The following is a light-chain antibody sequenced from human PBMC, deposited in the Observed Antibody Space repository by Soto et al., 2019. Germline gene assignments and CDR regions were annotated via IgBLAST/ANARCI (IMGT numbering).Light chain of an antibody. V-gene: IGLV2-8*01. Sequence: QSVLTQPPSASGSPGQSVTISCTGTSSDVGGYNYVSWYQQHPGKAPKLMIYEVSKWPSGVPDRFSGSKSGNTASLTVSGLQAEDEADYYCSSYAGSPPYVFGTGTKVTVL. CDR3: SSYAGSPPYV. CDR1: SSDVGGYNY. CDR2: EVS. J-gene: IGLJ1*01.